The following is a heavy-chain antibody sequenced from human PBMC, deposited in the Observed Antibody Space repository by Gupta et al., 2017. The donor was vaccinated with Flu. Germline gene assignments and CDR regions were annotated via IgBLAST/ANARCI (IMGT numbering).Heavy chain of an antibody. Sequence: QAPGQGLEWMGIINPSGGSTSYAQNFQGRVTMTRDTSTSTVYMELSSLTSEDTAVYYCARGLAGDNGWLHFDYWGQGTLVTVSS. D-gene: IGHD6-19*01. CDR2: INPSGGST. CDR3: ARGLAGDNGWLHFDY. J-gene: IGHJ4*02. V-gene: IGHV1-46*03.